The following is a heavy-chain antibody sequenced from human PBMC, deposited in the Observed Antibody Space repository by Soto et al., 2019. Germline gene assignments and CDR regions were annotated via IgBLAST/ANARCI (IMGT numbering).Heavy chain of an antibody. CDR2: IIPILGIA. Sequence: QVQLVQSGAEVKKPGSSVKVSCKASGGTFSSYTISWVRQAPGQGLEWMGRIIPILGIANYAQKFRGRVTITADKSTSTDYMELSSLRSEDTAVYYCARDFRREYSSSRSPFDYWGQGTLVTVSS. V-gene: IGHV1-69*08. CDR3: ARDFRREYSSSRSPFDY. J-gene: IGHJ4*02. D-gene: IGHD6-13*01. CDR1: GGTFSSYT.